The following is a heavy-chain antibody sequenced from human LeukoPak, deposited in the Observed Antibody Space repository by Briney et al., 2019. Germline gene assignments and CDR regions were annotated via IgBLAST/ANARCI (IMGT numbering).Heavy chain of an antibody. CDR2: INHSGST. V-gene: IGHV4-34*01. D-gene: IGHD6-13*01. CDR1: GGSFSGYY. CDR3: ARGCRIYSSSCQRGDYFDY. J-gene: IGHJ4*02. Sequence: SETLSLTCAVYGGSFSGYYWSWIRQPQGEGLDWIGEINHSGSTNYDPSLKSRVTISVDTSKNQFSLKLSSVTAADTAVYYCARGCRIYSSSCQRGDYFDYWGQGTLVTVSS.